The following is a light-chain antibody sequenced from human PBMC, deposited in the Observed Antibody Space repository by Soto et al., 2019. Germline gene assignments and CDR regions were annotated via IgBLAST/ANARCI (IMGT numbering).Light chain of an antibody. Sequence: EIVMTQSPATLSVSPGEGATLSCRASQSISSNLAWYQQKSGQSPRLLIYAASTRAPGFTAKFSGSGSGTEFTLTISSLQSEDFAVYYCQQYSNLPPTFGQGTKVDIK. CDR1: QSISSN. V-gene: IGKV3-15*01. J-gene: IGKJ1*01. CDR2: AAS. CDR3: QQYSNLPPT.